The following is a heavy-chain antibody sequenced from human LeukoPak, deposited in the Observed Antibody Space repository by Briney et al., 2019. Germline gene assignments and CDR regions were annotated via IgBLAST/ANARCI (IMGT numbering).Heavy chain of an antibody. CDR1: GGSISSYY. J-gene: IGHJ3*02. CDR2: IYYSGST. V-gene: IGHV4-59*01. CDR3: ARAGRRMESAFDI. Sequence: PSETLSLTCTVSGGSISSYYWSWIRQPPGKGLEWIGYIYYSGSTNYNPSLKSRVTISVDTSKNQFSLKLSSVTAADTAVYYCARAGRRMESAFDIWGQGTMVTVSS. D-gene: IGHD3-3*01.